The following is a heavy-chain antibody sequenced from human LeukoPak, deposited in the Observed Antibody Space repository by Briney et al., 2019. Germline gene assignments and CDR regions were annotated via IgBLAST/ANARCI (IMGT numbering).Heavy chain of an antibody. CDR3: ARAGAVVDNWFDP. CDR1: GYSFTGYY. V-gene: IGHV1-2*02. Sequence: ASVKVSCKASGYSFTGYYMHWVRQAPGQGLEWMGWINPYSGGTNYAQKFQGRVTMTRDTSISTAYMELSRLRSDDTAVYYCARAGAVVDNWFDPWGQGTLVTVSS. CDR2: INPYSGGT. D-gene: IGHD2-15*01. J-gene: IGHJ5*02.